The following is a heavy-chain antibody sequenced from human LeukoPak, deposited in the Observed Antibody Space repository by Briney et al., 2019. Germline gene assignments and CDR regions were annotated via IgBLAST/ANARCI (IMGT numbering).Heavy chain of an antibody. V-gene: IGHV3-7*03. J-gene: IGHJ3*02. CDR2: INHNGNVN. CDR1: GFTFSSYW. D-gene: IGHD4-17*01. CDR3: AKENTVTTPGDDAFDI. Sequence: GGSLRLSCAASGFTFSSYWMNWARQAPGKGLEWVASINHNGNVNYYVDSVKGRFTISRDNAKNSLYLQMSNLRAEDTAVYYCAKENTVTTPGDDAFDIWGQGTMVTVSS.